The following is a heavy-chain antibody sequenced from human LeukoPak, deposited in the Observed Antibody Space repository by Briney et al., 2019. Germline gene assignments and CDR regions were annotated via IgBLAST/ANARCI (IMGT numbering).Heavy chain of an antibody. CDR3: ATDGSMVRGVPALGY. V-gene: IGHV1-24*01. J-gene: IGHJ4*02. CDR1: GYTLTELS. CDR2: FDPEDGET. Sequence: ASVRDSSEVSGYTLTELSMHWVRQAPGKGLEWMGGFDPEDGETIYAQKFQGRVTMTEDTSTDTAYMELSSLRSEDTAVYYCATDGSMVRGVPALGYWGQGTLVTVSS. D-gene: IGHD3-10*01.